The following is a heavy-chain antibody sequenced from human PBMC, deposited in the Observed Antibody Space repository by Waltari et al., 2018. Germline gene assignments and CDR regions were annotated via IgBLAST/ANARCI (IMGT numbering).Heavy chain of an antibody. D-gene: IGHD5-12*01. Sequence: QVQLVQSGAEVKKPGSSVKVSCKASGGTFTGYYMHWVRQAPGQGLEWMGRINPNSGGTNYAQKLQGRVTMTRDTSISTAYMELSSLRSEDTAVYYCARGGYSGYEIYYGMDVWGQGTTVTVSS. CDR1: GGTFTGYY. CDR3: ARGGYSGYEIYYGMDV. J-gene: IGHJ6*02. V-gene: IGHV1-2*06. CDR2: INPNSGGT.